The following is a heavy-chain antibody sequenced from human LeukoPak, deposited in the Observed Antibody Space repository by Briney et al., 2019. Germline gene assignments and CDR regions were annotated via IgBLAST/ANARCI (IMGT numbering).Heavy chain of an antibody. D-gene: IGHD6-13*01. CDR2: INHSGST. Sequence: SETLSLTCAVHGGSFSGYYWSWIRQPPGKGLEWIGEINHSGSTNYNPSLKSRVTISVDTSKNQFSLKLSSVTAADTAVYYCARSIAAAGNYWGQGTLVTVSS. CDR3: ARSIAAAGNY. J-gene: IGHJ4*02. V-gene: IGHV4-34*01. CDR1: GGSFSGYY.